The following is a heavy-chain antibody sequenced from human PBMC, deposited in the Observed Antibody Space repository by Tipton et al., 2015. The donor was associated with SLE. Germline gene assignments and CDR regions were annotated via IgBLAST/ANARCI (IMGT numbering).Heavy chain of an antibody. CDR1: GFTFSSYA. D-gene: IGHD2-15*01. J-gene: IGHJ3*02. CDR2: IYSGGST. CDR3: AKADCSGGSCYSGHAFDI. V-gene: IGHV3-23*03. Sequence: GSLRLSCAASGFTFSSYAMSWVRQAPGKGLEWVSVIYSGGSTYYADSVKGRFTISRDNSKNTLYLQMNSPRAEDTAVYYCAKADCSGGSCYSGHAFDIWGQGTMVTVSP.